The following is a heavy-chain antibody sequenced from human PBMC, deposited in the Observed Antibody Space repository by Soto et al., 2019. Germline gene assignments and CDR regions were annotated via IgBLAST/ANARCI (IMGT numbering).Heavy chain of an antibody. D-gene: IGHD1-1*01. CDR2: MNPNTGNS. Sequence: GASVKVSCKASGSAFTSYDIYWVRQATGQGLEWMGWMNPNTGNSGYAQKFQGRVTVTSDTSINTVHMELSSLRSEDTAVYYCARRAETDGWNGFGADKYYFDFWGQGTLVTVSS. CDR1: GSAFTSYD. CDR3: ARRAETDGWNGFGADKYYFDF. V-gene: IGHV1-8*01. J-gene: IGHJ4*02.